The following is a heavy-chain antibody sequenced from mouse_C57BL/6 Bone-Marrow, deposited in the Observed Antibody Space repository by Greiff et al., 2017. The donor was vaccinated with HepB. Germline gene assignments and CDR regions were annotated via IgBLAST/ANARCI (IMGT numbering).Heavy chain of an antibody. CDR1: GYTFTSYW. CDR2: IAPNSGGT. J-gene: IGHJ3*01. D-gene: IGHD2-2*01. Sequence: QVQLQQPGAELVKPGASVKLSCKASGYTFTSYWMHWVKQRPGRGLEWIGRIAPNSGGTKYNEKFKSKATLTVDKPSSTAYMQLSSLTSEDSAVYYCTFYYGYDGAWFAYGGQGTLVTVSA. V-gene: IGHV1-72*01. CDR3: TFYYGYDGAWFAY.